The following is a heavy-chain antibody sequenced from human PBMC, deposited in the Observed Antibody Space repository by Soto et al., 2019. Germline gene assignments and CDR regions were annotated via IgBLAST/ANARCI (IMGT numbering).Heavy chain of an antibody. V-gene: IGHV5-51*01. CDR2: IYPGDSDT. D-gene: IGHD6-19*01. CDR1: GYSFTSYW. J-gene: IGHJ3*02. CDR3: ARHEEGYSSVGDAFDI. Sequence: GESLKISCKGSGYSFTSYWIGWVRQMPGKGLEWMGIIYPGDSDTRYSPSFQGQVTISADKSISTAYLQWSSLKASDTAMYDCARHEEGYSSVGDAFDIWGQGTMVTVSS.